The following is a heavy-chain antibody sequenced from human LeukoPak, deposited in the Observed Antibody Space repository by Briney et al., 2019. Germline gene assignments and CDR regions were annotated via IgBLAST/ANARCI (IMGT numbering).Heavy chain of an antibody. J-gene: IGHJ4*02. CDR2: ISGSGGST. V-gene: IGHV3-23*01. CDR1: GFTFSSYA. Sequence: PGGSLRLSCAASGFTFSSYAMSWVRQAPGKGLEWVSAISGSGGSTYYADSVKGRFTISRDNTKNTLYLQMNSLRAEDTAVYYCAKDLSGSYNFDYWGQGTLVTVSS. D-gene: IGHD1-26*01. CDR3: AKDLSGSYNFDY.